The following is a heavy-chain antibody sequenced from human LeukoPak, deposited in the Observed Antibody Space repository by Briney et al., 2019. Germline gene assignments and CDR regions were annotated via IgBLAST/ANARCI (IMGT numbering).Heavy chain of an antibody. CDR1: GGSFSGYY. CDR2: INHSGST. Sequence: PSETLSLTCAVYGGSFSGYYWSWIRQPPGKGLEWIGEINHSGSTNYNPSLKSRVTISVDTSKNQFSLKLSSVTAADTAVYYCARGGRHGMDVGAKGTRVTVSS. V-gene: IGHV4-34*01. CDR3: ARGGRHGMDV. J-gene: IGHJ6*04.